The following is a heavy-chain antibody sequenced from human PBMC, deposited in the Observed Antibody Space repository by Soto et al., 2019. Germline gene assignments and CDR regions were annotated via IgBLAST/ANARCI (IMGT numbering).Heavy chain of an antibody. CDR1: GFTFGSYA. D-gene: IGHD6-19*01. CDR3: ARGSCPWLVRLYYGMDV. Sequence: QVQLVESGGGVVQPGRSLRLSCAASGFTFGSYAMHWVRQAPGKGLEWVAVISYDGSNKYYADSVKGRFTISRDNSKNTLYLQMSSLRAEDTAVYYCARGSCPWLVRLYYGMDVWGQGSTVSVSS. V-gene: IGHV3-30-3*01. J-gene: IGHJ6*02. CDR2: ISYDGSNK.